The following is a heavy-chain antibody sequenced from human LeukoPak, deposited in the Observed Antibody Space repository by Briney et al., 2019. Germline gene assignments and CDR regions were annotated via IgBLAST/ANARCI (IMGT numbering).Heavy chain of an antibody. J-gene: IGHJ6*02. CDR2: IWFDGSNR. D-gene: IGHD5-18*01. CDR1: GFIFSSYG. CDR3: ARSGSYGSGNYYYYGVDV. V-gene: IGHV3-33*01. Sequence: GRSLRLSCAASGFIFSSYGMHWVRRAPGKGLEWVAVIWFDGSNRYYADSVKGRFTISRDNSKNTLYLQMNSLRAEDTAVYYCARSGSYGSGNYYYYGVDVWGQGTTVTVSS.